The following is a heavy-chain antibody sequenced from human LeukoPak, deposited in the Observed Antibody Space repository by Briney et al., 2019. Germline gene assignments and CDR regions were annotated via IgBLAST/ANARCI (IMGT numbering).Heavy chain of an antibody. D-gene: IGHD5-12*01. Sequence: GRSLRLACAASGFTFSSYGIHWVRQDARKVRERVAVISYDGSNKYYADSVKGRFTISRDNSKNTLYLQMNSLRAEDTAVYYCAKDGYGDYDYPDYWGQGTLVTVSS. V-gene: IGHV3-30*18. CDR2: ISYDGSNK. CDR1: GFTFSSYG. J-gene: IGHJ4*02. CDR3: AKDGYGDYDYPDY.